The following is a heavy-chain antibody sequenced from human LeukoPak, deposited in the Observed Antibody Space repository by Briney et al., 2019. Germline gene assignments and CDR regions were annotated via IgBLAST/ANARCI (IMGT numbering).Heavy chain of an antibody. CDR3: ARDHCSSVSCLENYYYGMDV. D-gene: IGHD2-2*01. J-gene: IGHJ6*02. CDR2: ISYDGSNK. Sequence: PGGSLRLSCAASGFTFSSYAMHWVRQALGKGLEWVAVISYDGSNKYYADSVKGRFTISRDNSKNTVYLQMNSLRAEDTAVYYCARDHCSSVSCLENYYYGMDVWGQGTTVTVSS. V-gene: IGHV3-30*14. CDR1: GFTFSSYA.